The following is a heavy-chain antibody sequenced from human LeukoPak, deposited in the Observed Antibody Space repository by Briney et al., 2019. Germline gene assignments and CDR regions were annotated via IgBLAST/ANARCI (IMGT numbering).Heavy chain of an antibody. D-gene: IGHD3-22*01. J-gene: IGHJ1*01. CDR3: TTEYYYDSSGYYYAQYFQH. CDR2: IKSKTDGGTT. Sequence: PGGSLRLSCAASGFTFSNAWMNWVRQAPGKGLEWVGRIKSKTDGGTTDYAAPVKGRFTISRDDSKNTLYLQMNSLKTEDTAVYYCTTEYYYDSSGYYYAQYFQHWGQGTLVTVSS. V-gene: IGHV3-15*01. CDR1: GFTFSNAW.